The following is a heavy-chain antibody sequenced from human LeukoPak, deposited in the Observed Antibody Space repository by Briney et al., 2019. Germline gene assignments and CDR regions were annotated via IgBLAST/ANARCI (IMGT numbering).Heavy chain of an antibody. Sequence: SENPSPTRAVYCGAFSGFYWGWVRPPPREGAGGVWGINHNGSTNYNPSLKSRVTISVDTSKNQFSLKLSSVTAADTAVYYCARVGLRFLEWLLSWSYFDYWGQGTLVTVSS. CDR2: INHNGST. CDR1: CGAFSGFY. D-gene: IGHD3-3*01. J-gene: IGHJ4*02. V-gene: IGHV4-34*01. CDR3: ARVGLRFLEWLLSWSYFDY.